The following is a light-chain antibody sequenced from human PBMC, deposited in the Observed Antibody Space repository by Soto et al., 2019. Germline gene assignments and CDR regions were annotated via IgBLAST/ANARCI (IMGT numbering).Light chain of an antibody. Sequence: DIQMTQSPSFLSASIRDRVTITCRASQDISICLKWYKQKPGEATKLLIYAASSLQTGVPSRCSGRGSGTEFNLTISSLQPDDFVTYCCQESYSVSFTCGPGATVEI. CDR2: AAS. J-gene: IGKJ3*01. V-gene: IGKV1-39*01. CDR1: QDISIC. CDR3: QESYSVSFT.